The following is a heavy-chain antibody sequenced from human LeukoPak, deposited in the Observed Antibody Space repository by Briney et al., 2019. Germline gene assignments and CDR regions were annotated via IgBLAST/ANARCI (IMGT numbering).Heavy chain of an antibody. J-gene: IGHJ4*02. CDR1: GFTFSNYG. CDR2: IRYDGSNK. Sequence: GGSLRLSCAASGFTFSNYGMHWVRQAPGKGLEWVAFIRYDGSNKYYADSVKGRFTISRDNSKNTLYLQMNSLRAEDTAVYYCAKDYDFWSGYPYYFDYWGQGTLVTVSS. CDR3: AKDYDFWSGYPYYFDY. V-gene: IGHV3-30*02. D-gene: IGHD3-3*01.